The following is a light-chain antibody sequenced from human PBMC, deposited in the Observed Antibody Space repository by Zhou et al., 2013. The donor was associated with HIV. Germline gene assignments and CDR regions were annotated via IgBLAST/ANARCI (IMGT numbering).Light chain of an antibody. CDR1: QIISSY. CDR2: AAS. Sequence: DIQMTQSPSSLSASGGDRVTITCRASQIISSYLNWYSQKPGKAPELLIYAASTLETGVPSRFSGSGSGTDFTLTISSLQPDDFATYYCQQYNSYSTFGQGTKLEIK. V-gene: IGKV1-39*01. CDR3: QQYNSYST. J-gene: IGKJ2*01.